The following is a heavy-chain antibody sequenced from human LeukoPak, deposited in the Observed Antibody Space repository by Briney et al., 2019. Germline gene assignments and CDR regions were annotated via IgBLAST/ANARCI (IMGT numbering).Heavy chain of an antibody. CDR2: IRKKDNSYTT. J-gene: IGHJ4*02. Sequence: GGSLRLSCAASGFIFNDRYMDWVRQAPGKGLEWVGRIRKKDNSYTTEYAASVKGRFTISRDDSKNSLYLQMNSLKTEDAAVYYCSRLDSSGYPDYWGPGTLVTVSS. CDR1: GFIFNDRY. V-gene: IGHV3-72*01. D-gene: IGHD3-22*01. CDR3: SRLDSSGYPDY.